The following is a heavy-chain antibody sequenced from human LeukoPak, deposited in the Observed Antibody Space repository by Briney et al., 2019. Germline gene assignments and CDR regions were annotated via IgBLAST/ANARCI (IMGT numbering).Heavy chain of an antibody. V-gene: IGHV3-23*01. CDR2: ISPSADIT. J-gene: IGHJ4*02. CDR1: GFTFSSHG. CDR3: AKDDAWLQFND. Sequence: GGPLRLSCAASGFTFSSHGMNWVRQAPGKGLEWISGISPSADITYYADSVKGRFTISRDNSENTVYLHMSSLRAGDTAVYFCAKDDAWLQFNDWGQGTLVTVSS. D-gene: IGHD5-24*01.